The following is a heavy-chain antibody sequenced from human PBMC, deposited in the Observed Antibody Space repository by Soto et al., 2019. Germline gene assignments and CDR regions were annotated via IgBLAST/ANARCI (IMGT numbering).Heavy chain of an antibody. CDR1: GFTVSSNY. D-gene: IGHD2-15*01. CDR2: IYSGGST. V-gene: IGHV3-66*01. Sequence: EVQLVESGGGLVQPGGSLRLSCAASGFTVSSNYMSWVRQAPGKGLEWVSVIYSGGSTYYADSVKGRFTISRDNSKNTLYLQMNSRRAEDTAVYYCAIDCSGGSCYGIDAFDIWGQGTMVTVSS. CDR3: AIDCSGGSCYGIDAFDI. J-gene: IGHJ3*02.